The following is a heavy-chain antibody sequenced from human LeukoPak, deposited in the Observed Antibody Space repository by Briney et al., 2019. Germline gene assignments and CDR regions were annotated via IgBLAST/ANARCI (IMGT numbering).Heavy chain of an antibody. Sequence: RGSLRLSCAASGFTFSSYWMSWVRQAPGKGLEWVANIKQDGSEKYYVDSVKGRFTISRDNAKNSLYLQMNSLRAEDTAVYYCARGYCSSTNCYGFFWYWGQGTLVTVSS. CDR1: GFTFSSYW. V-gene: IGHV3-7*01. CDR3: ARGYCSSTNCYGFFWY. D-gene: IGHD2-2*01. CDR2: IKQDGSEK. J-gene: IGHJ4*02.